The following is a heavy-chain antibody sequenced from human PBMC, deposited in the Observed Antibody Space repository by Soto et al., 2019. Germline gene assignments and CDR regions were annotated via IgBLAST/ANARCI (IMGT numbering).Heavy chain of an antibody. CDR3: ARVTTVTNYYYYGMDV. CDR2: IKQDGSEK. V-gene: IGHV3-7*01. D-gene: IGHD4-17*01. J-gene: IGHJ6*02. CDR1: GFTFSSYW. Sequence: EVQLVESGGGLVQPGGSLRLSCAASGFTFSSYWMSWVRQAPGKGLEWVANIKQDGSEKYYVDSVKGRFTISRDNAKKLLYLQMNSLRAEDTAVYYCARVTTVTNYYYYGMDVWGQGTTVTVSS.